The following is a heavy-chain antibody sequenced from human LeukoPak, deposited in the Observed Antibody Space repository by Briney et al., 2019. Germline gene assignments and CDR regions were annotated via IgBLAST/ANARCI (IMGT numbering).Heavy chain of an antibody. Sequence: GGSLRLSCAASGFTFSSYSMNWVRQASGKGLEWVSSISSSSSYIYYADSVKGRFTISRDNAKNSLYLQMNSLRAEDTAVYYCARDVSGSYGGNWFDPWGQGTLVTVSS. V-gene: IGHV3-21*01. J-gene: IGHJ5*02. D-gene: IGHD1-26*01. CDR1: GFTFSSYS. CDR2: ISSSSSYI. CDR3: ARDVSGSYGGNWFDP.